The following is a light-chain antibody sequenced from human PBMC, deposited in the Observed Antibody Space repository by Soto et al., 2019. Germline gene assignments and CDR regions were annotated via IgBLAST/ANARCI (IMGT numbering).Light chain of an antibody. CDR3: SSYTSSGTL. CDR1: SGDIGSYNR. V-gene: IGLV2-14*01. J-gene: IGLJ1*01. Sequence: QSVLTQPASVSGSPGQSITISCTGTSGDIGSYNRVSWYQQHPGKAPKLMIYEVSNRPSGVSSRFSGSKSGNTASLTISGLQAEDEADYYCSSYTSSGTLFGTGTKLTVL. CDR2: EVS.